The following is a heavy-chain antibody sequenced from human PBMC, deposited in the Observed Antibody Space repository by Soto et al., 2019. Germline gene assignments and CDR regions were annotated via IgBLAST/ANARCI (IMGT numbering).Heavy chain of an antibody. Sequence: QVQLMQSGAEVKKPGASVKVSCKTSGYSFTSYYMHWVRQAPGQGLEWMGIINPISGSTSYAQKFQGRVTMTRDTSTSTVYMELSSLRSEDTAVYYCARGTGGSFPEDYWGQGTLVTVSS. CDR2: INPISGST. J-gene: IGHJ4*02. V-gene: IGHV1-46*01. D-gene: IGHD1-26*01. CDR3: ARGTGGSFPEDY. CDR1: GYSFTSYY.